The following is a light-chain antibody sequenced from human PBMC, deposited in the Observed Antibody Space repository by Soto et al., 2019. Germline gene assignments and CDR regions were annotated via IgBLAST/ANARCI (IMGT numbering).Light chain of an antibody. Sequence: QSALTQPASVSGSPGQSITISCTGTSSDVGGYNYVSWYQQHPGKAPKLMIYEVSNRPSGVSNHFSASKSGNTASLTISGLQAEDEADYYCSSYTSSNTVVFGGGTKVTAL. CDR3: SSYTSSNTVV. V-gene: IGLV2-14*01. J-gene: IGLJ2*01. CDR2: EVS. CDR1: SSDVGGYNY.